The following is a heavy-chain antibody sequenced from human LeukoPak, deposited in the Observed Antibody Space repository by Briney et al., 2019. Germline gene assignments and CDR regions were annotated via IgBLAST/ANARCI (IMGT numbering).Heavy chain of an antibody. J-gene: IGHJ4*02. Sequence: ASVKVSCKASGYTFTSYDISWVRQAPGQGLEWMGWISAYNGDTNSAQKLQGRVTMTTDTSTTTAYMELRSLRSDDTAVYYCARVHPPGGYCSSTSCYAPRGGIDYWGQGTLVTVSS. V-gene: IGHV1-18*01. CDR2: ISAYNGDT. D-gene: IGHD2-2*01. CDR1: GYTFTSYD. CDR3: ARVHPPGGYCSSTSCYAPRGGIDY.